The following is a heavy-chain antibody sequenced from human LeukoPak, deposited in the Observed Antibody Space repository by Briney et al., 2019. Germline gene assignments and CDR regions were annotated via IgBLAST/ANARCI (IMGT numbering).Heavy chain of an antibody. CDR2: IYTSGST. Sequence: SETLSLTCTVSGGSISNYYWSWIRQPAAEGLEWIGRIYTSGSTNYNPSLKSRITMSVDTSKNQCSLKLSSVTAADTAVYYCARGGSGHGIYCSGGSCYTPNDAFDVWGQGTMVTVSS. CDR1: GGSISNYY. CDR3: ARGGSGHGIYCSGGSCYTPNDAFDV. D-gene: IGHD2-15*01. V-gene: IGHV4-4*07. J-gene: IGHJ3*01.